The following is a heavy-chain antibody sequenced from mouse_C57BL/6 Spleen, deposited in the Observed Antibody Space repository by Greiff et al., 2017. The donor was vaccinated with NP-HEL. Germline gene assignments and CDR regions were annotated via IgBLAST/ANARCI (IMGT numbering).Heavy chain of an antibody. Sequence: QVQLQQSGPELVKPGASVKISCKASGYAFSSSWMNWVKQRPGKGLEWIGRIYPGDGDTNYNGKFKGKATLTADKSSSTAYMQLSSLTSEDSAVYFCARDLYCAMDYWGQGTSVTVSS. J-gene: IGHJ4*01. CDR1: GYAFSSSW. V-gene: IGHV1-82*01. CDR3: ARDLYCAMDY. CDR2: IYPGDGDT.